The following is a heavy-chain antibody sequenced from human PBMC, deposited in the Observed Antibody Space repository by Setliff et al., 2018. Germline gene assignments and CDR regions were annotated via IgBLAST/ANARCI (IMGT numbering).Heavy chain of an antibody. Sequence: SETLSLTCTVSDDSISSRHYYWSWIRQPAGKGLEWLGQIYTSWSTNYNPPLKGRATLSIDASKRQFSLKLTSVTAEDTAVYYCARMSGFQYIDVWDKGTTVTVSS. CDR1: DDSISSRHYY. V-gene: IGHV4-61*09. J-gene: IGHJ6*03. D-gene: IGHD3-3*01. CDR2: IYTSWST. CDR3: ARMSGFQYIDV.